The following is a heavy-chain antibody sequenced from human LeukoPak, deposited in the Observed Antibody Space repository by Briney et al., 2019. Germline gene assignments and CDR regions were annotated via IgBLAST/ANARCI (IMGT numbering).Heavy chain of an antibody. CDR3: ARDFQLWSLDY. Sequence: GGSLRLSCAASGFTFSSYAMHWVRQAPGKGLEWVAVISYDGSNKYYADSVKGRFTISRDNSKNTLYPQMNSLRAEDTAVYHCARDFQLWSLDYWGQGTLVTVSS. CDR2: ISYDGSNK. V-gene: IGHV3-30-3*01. J-gene: IGHJ4*02. CDR1: GFTFSSYA. D-gene: IGHD5-18*01.